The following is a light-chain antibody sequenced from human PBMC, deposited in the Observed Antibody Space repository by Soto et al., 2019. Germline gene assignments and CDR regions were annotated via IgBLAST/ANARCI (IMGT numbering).Light chain of an antibody. CDR2: EVS. CDR3: SSYTSSSTPLV. CDR1: SSDVGGYNY. Sequence: QSALTQPASVSGSPGQSITISCTGTSSDVGGYNYVSWYQQHPGKAPKLMIYEVSNRPSGVSNRFSGSKSGNTASLIISGLQADDEADYYCSSYTSSSTPLVFGGGTKLTVL. V-gene: IGLV2-14*01. J-gene: IGLJ3*02.